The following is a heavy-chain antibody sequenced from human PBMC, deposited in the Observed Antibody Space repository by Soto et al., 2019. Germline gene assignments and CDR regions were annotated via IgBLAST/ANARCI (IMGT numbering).Heavy chain of an antibody. CDR3: ARGTRATKYYYYFYGMDV. J-gene: IGHJ6*02. CDR2: ISYSGST. CDR1: GGSISTYY. V-gene: IGHV4-59*01. Sequence: PSETLSLTCTVSGGSISTYYWTWIRQPPRKGLEWIGYISYSGSTNYNPSPKSLLTISLNTSKKHFSLKLSSVTAADTAVYYCARGTRATKYYYYFYGMDVWGQGTTVTVSS.